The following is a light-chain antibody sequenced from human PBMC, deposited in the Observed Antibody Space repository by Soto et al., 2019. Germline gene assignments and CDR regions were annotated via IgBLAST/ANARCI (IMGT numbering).Light chain of an antibody. CDR1: QSVSDW. Sequence: DIQMTQSPSTLSASVGDTVAVTCRASQSVSDWLAWYQQKPGKAPKLLIYDASRLESAVPSRFSGSGSQTEFTLTISSLHPDDFATYYCHQYNSYTWTFGQGTKVDIK. CDR2: DAS. J-gene: IGKJ1*01. CDR3: HQYNSYTWT. V-gene: IGKV1-5*01.